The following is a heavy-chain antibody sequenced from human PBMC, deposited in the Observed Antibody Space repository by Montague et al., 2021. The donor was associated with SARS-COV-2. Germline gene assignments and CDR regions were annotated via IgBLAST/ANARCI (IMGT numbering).Heavy chain of an antibody. V-gene: IGHV4-59*11. Sequence: SETLSLTCSVSGASISSHYWSWIRQSPGKGLEWIGYIYYSGTTIYNPSLESRVTISVDTSSNVFSLKLWSVTAADTAIYYCARYEAVADAFDIWGQGTVVTVS. D-gene: IGHD6-19*01. CDR2: IYYSGTT. J-gene: IGHJ3*02. CDR3: ARYEAVADAFDI. CDR1: GASISSHY.